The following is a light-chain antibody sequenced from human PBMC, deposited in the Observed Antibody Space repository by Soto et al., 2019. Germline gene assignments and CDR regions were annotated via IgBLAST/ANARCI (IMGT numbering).Light chain of an antibody. J-gene: IGKJ2*01. V-gene: IGKV3-20*01. CDR2: GAS. Sequence: ELLLTQSPGTLSLSPGERATLSCRASQSVRNSYLAWYQQKPGQAPRVLIYGASGRATGIPDRFSGSGSGTDFTLTISRLEPEDFAVYYCQQYGSSPYTFGQGTKLEI. CDR3: QQYGSSPYT. CDR1: QSVRNSY.